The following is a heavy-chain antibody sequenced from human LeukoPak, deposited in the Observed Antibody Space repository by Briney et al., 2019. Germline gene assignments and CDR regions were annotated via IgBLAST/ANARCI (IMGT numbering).Heavy chain of an antibody. J-gene: IGHJ4*02. CDR2: IRNKAYGGTA. CDR1: GFTFSDYA. CDR3: TREKRYFDWFQADY. V-gene: IGHV3-49*03. Sequence: GGSLRLSCTASGFTFSDYAMSWFRQAPGKGLEWVGFIRNKAYGGTAEYAASVKGRFTISRDDSKTIAYLQMNSPKTEDTAVYYCTREKRYFDWFQADYWGQGTLVTVSS. D-gene: IGHD3-9*01.